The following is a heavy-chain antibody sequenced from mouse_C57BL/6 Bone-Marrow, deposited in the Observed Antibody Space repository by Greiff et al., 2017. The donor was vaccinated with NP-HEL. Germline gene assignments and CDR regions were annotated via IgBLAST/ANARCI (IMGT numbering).Heavy chain of an antibody. CDR1: GYTFTDHT. Sequence: QVQLQQSDAELVKPGASVKISCKVSGYTFTDHTIHWMKQRPEQGLEWIGYIYPRDGSTNYNEKFKSKATLTVDKSSSTAYMQLSSLTSEDSAVYYCARSDYYGSSPYYFDYWGQGTTLTVSS. J-gene: IGHJ2*01. CDR2: IYPRDGST. D-gene: IGHD1-1*01. CDR3: ARSDYYGSSPYYFDY. V-gene: IGHV1-78*01.